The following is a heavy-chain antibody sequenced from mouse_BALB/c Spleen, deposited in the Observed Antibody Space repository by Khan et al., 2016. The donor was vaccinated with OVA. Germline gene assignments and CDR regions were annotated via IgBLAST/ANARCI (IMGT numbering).Heavy chain of an antibody. CDR2: INPNNGYT. D-gene: IGHD2-14*01. J-gene: IGHJ3*01. V-gene: IGHV1-4*01. CDR3: GRDGAYYRNDGWCAY. CDR1: GYTFSSYT. Sequence: QVHVKQSGAELARPGASVKMSCKTSGYTFSSYTIHWIKLRPGQGLEWIGYINPNNGYTNYNQKFKDKATLTADKSSTTVYMQLSSLTSDDSAMYNCGRDGAYYRNDGWCAYWGQGTLVTVSA.